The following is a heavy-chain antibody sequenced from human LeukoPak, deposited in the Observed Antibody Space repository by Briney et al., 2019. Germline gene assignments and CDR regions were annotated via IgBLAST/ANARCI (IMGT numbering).Heavy chain of an antibody. V-gene: IGHV3-48*04. CDR2: ISSSSSTI. J-gene: IGHJ4*02. CDR1: GLTFSSYS. Sequence: GGSLRLSCAASGLTFSSYSMNWVRQAPGKGLEWVSDISSSSSTIYYADSVKGRFTISRDNTQNSLYLQMNSLRAEDTAVYYCARDQTPYYWGQGTLVTVSS. CDR3: ARDQTPYY.